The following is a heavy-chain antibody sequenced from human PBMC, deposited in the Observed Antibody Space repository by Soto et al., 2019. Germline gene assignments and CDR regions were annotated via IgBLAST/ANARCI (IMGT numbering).Heavy chain of an antibody. Sequence: EVQLVESGGGWVQPGGSLKLSCSGSGFSFSDSAIHWVRQASGQGLEWVGRIRDKANHYATAYDVSVRGRFTISRDASENTAYLQMKSLKTEDTAVYYCTRPPSGSYGDDADYWGQGTLVTVSS. CDR3: TRPPSGSYGDDADY. CDR1: GFSFSDSA. J-gene: IGHJ4*02. CDR2: IRDKANHYAT. V-gene: IGHV3-73*02. D-gene: IGHD1-26*01.